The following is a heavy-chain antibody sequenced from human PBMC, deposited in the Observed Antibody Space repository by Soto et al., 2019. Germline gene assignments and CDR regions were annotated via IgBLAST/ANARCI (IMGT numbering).Heavy chain of an antibody. CDR1: GFTFSSYS. Sequence: PGGSLRLSCAASGFTFSSYSMNWVRQAPGKGLEWVSYISSSSSTIHYADSLKGRFTISRDNARNSLYLQMNSLRAEDTAVYYCARYYDSSGYYDYWGQGTLVTVSS. CDR2: ISSSSSTI. V-gene: IGHV3-48*04. CDR3: ARYYDSSGYYDY. D-gene: IGHD3-22*01. J-gene: IGHJ4*02.